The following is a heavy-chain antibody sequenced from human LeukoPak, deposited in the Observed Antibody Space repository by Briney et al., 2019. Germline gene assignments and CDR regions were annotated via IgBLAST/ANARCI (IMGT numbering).Heavy chain of an antibody. CDR1: GFTFNTYT. Sequence: GGSLRLSCAASGFTFNTYTINWVRQAPGKGLEWVSSISSSSIYIYYADSLKGRFTISRNNAKNSLYLHIDSLRAEDTAVYYCARADTKLLWFGEGFDYWGQGTLVTVSS. D-gene: IGHD3-10*01. J-gene: IGHJ4*02. V-gene: IGHV3-21*01. CDR3: ARADTKLLWFGEGFDY. CDR2: ISSSSIYI.